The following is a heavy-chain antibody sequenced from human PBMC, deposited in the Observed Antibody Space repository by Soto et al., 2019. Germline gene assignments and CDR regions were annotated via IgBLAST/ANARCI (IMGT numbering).Heavy chain of an antibody. CDR2: IYSGGST. Sequence: GGSLRLSCAASGFTVSSNYMSWVRQAPGKGLEWVSVIYSGGSTYYADSVKGRFTISRDNSKNTLYLQMNSLRAEDTAVYYCARVRYSSGWRHNDYWGQGTLVTVSS. V-gene: IGHV3-53*01. J-gene: IGHJ4*02. D-gene: IGHD6-19*01. CDR1: GFTVSSNY. CDR3: ARVRYSSGWRHNDY.